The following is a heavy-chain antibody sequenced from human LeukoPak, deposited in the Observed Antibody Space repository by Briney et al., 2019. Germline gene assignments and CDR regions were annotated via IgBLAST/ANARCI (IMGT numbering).Heavy chain of an antibody. Sequence: GASVKVSCKASGYTFTGYYMHWVRQAPGQGLEWMGRINPNSGGTNYAQKFQGRVTMTRDTSISTAYMGLSRLRSDDTAVYYCARDYDILTGYYTFSWFDPWGQGTLVTVSS. V-gene: IGHV1-2*06. CDR2: INPNSGGT. CDR3: ARDYDILTGYYTFSWFDP. CDR1: GYTFTGYY. D-gene: IGHD3-9*01. J-gene: IGHJ5*02.